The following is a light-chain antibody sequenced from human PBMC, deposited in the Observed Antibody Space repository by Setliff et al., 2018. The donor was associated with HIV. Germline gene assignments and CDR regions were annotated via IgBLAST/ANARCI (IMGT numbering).Light chain of an antibody. CDR1: SSNIGSNT. J-gene: IGLJ1*01. CDR2: KNN. CDR3: AAWDDSLSVFV. V-gene: IGLV1-44*01. Sequence: QSVLTQPPPASGTPGQRVTISCSGSSSNIGSNTVNWYQQVPGTAPKLLIYKNNQRPSGVPDRFSGSKSGTSASLAISGLQSDDEADYYCAAWDDSLSVFVFGTGTKV.